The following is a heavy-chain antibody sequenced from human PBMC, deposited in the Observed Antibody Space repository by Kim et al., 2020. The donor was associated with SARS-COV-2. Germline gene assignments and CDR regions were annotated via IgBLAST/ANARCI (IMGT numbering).Heavy chain of an antibody. D-gene: IGHD3-9*01. CDR1: GFTFSSYA. CDR3: ARDATVLRYFDWLLDY. Sequence: GGSLRLSCAASGFTFSSYAMHWVRQAPGKGLEWVAVISYDGSNKYYAVSVKGRFTISRDNSKNTLYLQMNSLRAEDTAVYYCARDATVLRYFDWLLDYWGQRTLVTVSS. V-gene: IGHV3-30-3*01. CDR2: ISYDGSNK. J-gene: IGHJ4*02.